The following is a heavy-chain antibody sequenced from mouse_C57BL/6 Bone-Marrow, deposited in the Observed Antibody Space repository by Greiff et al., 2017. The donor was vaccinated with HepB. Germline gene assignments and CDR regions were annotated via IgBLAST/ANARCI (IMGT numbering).Heavy chain of an antibody. D-gene: IGHD1-1*01. CDR1: GYTFTDYN. V-gene: IGHV1-22*01. Sequence: VQLKQSGPELVKPGASVKMSCKASGYTFTDYNMHWVKQSHGKSLEWIGYINPNNGGTSYNQKFKGKATLTVNKSSSTAYMELRSLTSEDSAVYYCARAGYCGSSWFAYWGQGARVTVSA. CDR2: INPNNGGT. CDR3: ARAGYCGSSWFAY. J-gene: IGHJ3*01.